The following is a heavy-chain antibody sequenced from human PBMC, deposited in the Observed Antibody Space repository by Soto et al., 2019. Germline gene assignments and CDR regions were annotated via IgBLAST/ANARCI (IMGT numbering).Heavy chain of an antibody. V-gene: IGHV3-23*01. CDR2: ISATGDAT. CDR1: GFTLSSYA. Sequence: EVQLLESGGGLVQPGGSLRLSCAASGFTLSSYAMSWVRQATGKGLERVSSISATGDATYCADSVKGRFTISRDNSKTTLSLQLNSLRAEDTAVYYCAGHSLPVAEGDGRSYGMDVWGQGTPVTVSS. CDR3: AGHSLPVAEGDGRSYGMDV. D-gene: IGHD5-18*01. J-gene: IGHJ6*02.